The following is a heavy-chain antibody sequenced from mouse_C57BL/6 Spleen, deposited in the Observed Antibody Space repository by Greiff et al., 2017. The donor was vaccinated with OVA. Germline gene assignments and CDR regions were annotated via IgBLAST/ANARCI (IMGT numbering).Heavy chain of an antibody. CDR3: ARDYGGGRYPHEFDY. V-gene: IGHV1-81*01. CDR1: GYTFTSYG. Sequence: QVQLQQSGAELARPGASVKLSCKASGYTFTSYGISWVKQRTGQGLEWIGEIYPRSGNTYYNEKFKGKATLTADKSSSTAYMELRSLTSEDSAVYFGARDYGGGRYPHEFDYWGQGTTLTVS. J-gene: IGHJ2*01. D-gene: IGHD1-1*02. CDR2: IYPRSGNT.